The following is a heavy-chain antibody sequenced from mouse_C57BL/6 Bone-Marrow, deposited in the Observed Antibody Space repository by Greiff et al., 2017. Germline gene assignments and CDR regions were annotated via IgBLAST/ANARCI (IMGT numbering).Heavy chain of an antibody. Sequence: EVQRVESGGGLVKPGGSLKLSCAASGFTFSSYAMSWVRQTPEKRLEWVATISDGGSYTYYPDNVKGRFTISRDNAKNNLYQQMSHLKSEDTAMYYCARDGRLPAWCAYWGQGTLVTVSA. CDR1: GFTFSSYA. V-gene: IGHV5-4*01. CDR3: ARDGRLPAWCAY. J-gene: IGHJ3*01. CDR2: ISDGGSYT. D-gene: IGHD2-4*01.